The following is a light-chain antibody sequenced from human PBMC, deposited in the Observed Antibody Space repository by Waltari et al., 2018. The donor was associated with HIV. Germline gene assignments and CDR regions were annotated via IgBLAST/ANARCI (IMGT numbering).Light chain of an antibody. V-gene: IGLV1-40*01. CDR1: SPNLRAGSD. CDR2: GNT. J-gene: IGLJ3*02. Sequence: QSVLTQPPSVSGAPGQRVPIPCTGSSPNLRAGSDSHSYQQLPGTAPKLLIYGNTNRPSGVSDRFSGSKSGTSASLAITGLQAEDEADYYCQSYDSRQSGFWVFGGGTTLTVL. CDR3: QSYDSRQSGFWV.